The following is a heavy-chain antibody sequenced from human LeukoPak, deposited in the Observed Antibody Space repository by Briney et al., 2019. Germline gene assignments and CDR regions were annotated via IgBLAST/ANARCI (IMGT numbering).Heavy chain of an antibody. CDR1: GFTFSSYS. D-gene: IGHD2-2*01. CDR3: ARDFRGCSTSCSDY. CDR2: ISSSSSYI. J-gene: IGHJ4*02. V-gene: IGHV3-21*01. Sequence: GGSLRLSCAASGFTFSSYSMNWVRQAPGKGLEWVSSISSSSSYIYYADSVKGRFTISRDNAKNSLYLQMNSLRAEDTAVYYCARDFRGCSTSCSDYWGQGTLVTVSS.